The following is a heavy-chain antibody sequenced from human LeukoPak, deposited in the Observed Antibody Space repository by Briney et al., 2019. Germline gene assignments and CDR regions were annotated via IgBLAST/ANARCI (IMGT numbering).Heavy chain of an antibody. CDR1: GFPFSNYA. V-gene: IGHV3-23*01. CDR3: AKVWVRGGHYYFDF. CDR2: ISGPGSTT. D-gene: IGHD3-10*01. Sequence: SGGSLRLSCAASGFPFSNYARTWVRQAPGKGLEWVSSISGPGSTTYYSDSVKGRFTVSRDNSKNTLFLHMSTLRAGDTAVYSCAKVWVRGGHYYFDFWGREPRVRVSS. J-gene: IGHJ4*02.